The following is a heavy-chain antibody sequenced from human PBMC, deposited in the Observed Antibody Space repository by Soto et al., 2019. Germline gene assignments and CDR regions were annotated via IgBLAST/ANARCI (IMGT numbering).Heavy chain of an antibody. V-gene: IGHV6-1*01. Sequence: SQTLSLTCAISGDSVSSNSAAWNWIRQSPSRGLDWLGRTYYRSKWYNDYAVSVKSRITINPDTSKNQFSLQLNSVTPEDTAVYYFARGAIAAAGTGYYYYMDVWGKGTTVTVCS. CDR1: GDSVSSNSAA. CDR3: ARGAIAAAGTGYYYYMDV. J-gene: IGHJ6*03. CDR2: TYYRSKWYN. D-gene: IGHD6-13*01.